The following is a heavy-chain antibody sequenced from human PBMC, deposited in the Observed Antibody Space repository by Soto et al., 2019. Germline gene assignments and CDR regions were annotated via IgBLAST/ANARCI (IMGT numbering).Heavy chain of an antibody. CDR1: GDSVSSNSAA. CDR3: AREVTIAFDDYYYSYGMDV. CDR2: TYYRSKWYN. V-gene: IGHV6-1*01. J-gene: IGHJ6*02. Sequence: SQTLSLTCAISGDSVSSNSAAWNWIRQSPSRGLEWLGRTYYRSKWYNDYAVSVKSRITINPDTSKNQFSLQLNSVTPEDTAVYYCAREVTIAFDDYYYSYGMDVWGQGTTVTVSS. D-gene: IGHD4-4*01.